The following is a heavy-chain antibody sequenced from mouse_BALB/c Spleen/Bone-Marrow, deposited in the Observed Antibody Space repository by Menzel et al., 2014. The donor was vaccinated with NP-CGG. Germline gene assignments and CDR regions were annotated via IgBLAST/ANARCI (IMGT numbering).Heavy chain of an antibody. CDR2: IDPANGNT. V-gene: IGHV14-3*02. J-gene: IGHJ2*01. CDR1: GFNIKDTY. D-gene: IGHD2-4*01. CDR3: ARYDYGVYFDY. Sequence: VQLQQSGAEVVKPGASVKLSCTASGFNIKDTYMHWVKQRPEQGLEWIGRIDPANGNTKYDPKLQGKTTITADTSSNTAYLQPSSLTSEDTAVYYCARYDYGVYFDYWGQGTTLTVSS.